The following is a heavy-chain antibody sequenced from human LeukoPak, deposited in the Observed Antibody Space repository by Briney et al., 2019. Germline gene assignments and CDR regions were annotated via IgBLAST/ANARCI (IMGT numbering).Heavy chain of an antibody. CDR2: ISNSGGST. V-gene: IGHV3-23*01. CDR3: AKTGYNYGYGAFDI. D-gene: IGHD5-18*01. CDR1: GFTFSGYA. J-gene: IGHJ3*02. Sequence: GGSLRLSCAASGFTFSGYAMSWVRQAPGKGLEWVSGISNSGGSTYYGDSVKGRFTISRDNSKNTLYLQMNSLTAGDTAAYYCAKTGYNYGYGAFDIWGQGTIVTASS.